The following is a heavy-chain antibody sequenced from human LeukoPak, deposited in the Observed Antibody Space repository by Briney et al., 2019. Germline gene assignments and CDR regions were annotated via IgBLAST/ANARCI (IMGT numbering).Heavy chain of an antibody. V-gene: IGHV3-74*01. CDR1: GFTFGTYW. CDR3: GRERNFYYMDV. Sequence: PGGSLRLSCVASGFTFGTYWMHWVRQGPEKGLVWVAGITNDGTTGYADSVKGRSTISRDSAKSTVYLQMNSLSSEDTAVYYCGRERNFYYMDVWGKGTTVTVSS. CDR2: ITNDGTT. J-gene: IGHJ6*03.